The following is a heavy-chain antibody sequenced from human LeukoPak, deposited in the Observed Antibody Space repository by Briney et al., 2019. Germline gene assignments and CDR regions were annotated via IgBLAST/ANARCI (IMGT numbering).Heavy chain of an antibody. CDR2: IYTSGST. J-gene: IGHJ5*02. Sequence: SETLSLTCTVSGGSISSYYWSWIRQPAGKGLEWIGRIYTSGSTNYNPSLKSRVTMSVDTSKNQFSLKLSSVTAADTAVYYCASSSDQPPLVGATTWWWFDPWGQGTLVTVSS. CDR1: GGSISSYY. V-gene: IGHV4-4*07. CDR3: ASSSDQPPLVGATTWWWFDP. D-gene: IGHD1-26*01.